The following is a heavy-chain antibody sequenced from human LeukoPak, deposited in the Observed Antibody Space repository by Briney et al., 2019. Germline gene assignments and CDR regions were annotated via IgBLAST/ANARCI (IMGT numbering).Heavy chain of an antibody. V-gene: IGHV4-59*01. D-gene: IGHD3-22*01. CDR2: IYYSGST. CDR3: ARAYYYDSSGSDALDI. Sequence: SETLSLTCTVSGGSISSYYWSWIRQPPGKGLEWIGYIYYSGSTNYNPSLKSRVTISVDTSKNQFSLKLSSVTAADTAVYYCARAYYYDSSGSDALDIWGQGTMVTVSS. CDR1: GGSISSYY. J-gene: IGHJ3*02.